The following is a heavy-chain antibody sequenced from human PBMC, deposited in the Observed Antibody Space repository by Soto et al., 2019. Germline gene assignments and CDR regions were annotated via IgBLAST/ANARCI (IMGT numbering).Heavy chain of an antibody. Sequence: GASVKVSCKASGYTFSSYDINWVRQATGQGLEWMGWMNPNSGNTGYAQKFQGRVTMTRNTSRGTAYMELRSLRSDDTAVYYCARVITGTPKYIDYWGQGTLVTVSS. CDR2: MNPNSGNT. CDR1: GYTFSSYD. J-gene: IGHJ4*02. CDR3: ARVITGTPKYIDY. V-gene: IGHV1-8*02. D-gene: IGHD1-7*01.